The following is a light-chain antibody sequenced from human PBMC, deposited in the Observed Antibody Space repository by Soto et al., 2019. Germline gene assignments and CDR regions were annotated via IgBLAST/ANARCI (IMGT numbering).Light chain of an antibody. CDR3: QRYDNLHP. J-gene: IGKJ3*01. Sequence: DIQMTQSPSSLSASVGDRVTITCQASQDISNYLNWYQQKPGKAPKLLIYDASNLETGVPSRFSGSGAGTDFTFTISSLQPEAIATYYCQRYDNLHPFGPGTKVDIK. CDR2: DAS. V-gene: IGKV1-33*01. CDR1: QDISNY.